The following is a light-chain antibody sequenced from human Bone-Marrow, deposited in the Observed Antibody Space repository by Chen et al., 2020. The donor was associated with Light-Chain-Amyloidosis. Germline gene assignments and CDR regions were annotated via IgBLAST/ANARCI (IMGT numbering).Light chain of an antibody. Sequence: QSALPHPRAVSGPAGQPATISRTWTSSDVGGYESVSWYQQHPGKAPKFLIYDVNKRPSGVPDRFSGSKSGNSASLTISGLQTEDEADYFCCSYAGSSPYVFGTGTTVTVL. CDR2: DVN. CDR3: CSYAGSSPYV. J-gene: IGLJ1*01. CDR1: SSDVGGYES. V-gene: IGLV2-11*01.